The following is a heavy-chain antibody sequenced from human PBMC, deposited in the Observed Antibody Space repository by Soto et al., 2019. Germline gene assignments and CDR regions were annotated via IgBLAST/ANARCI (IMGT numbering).Heavy chain of an antibody. V-gene: IGHV4-4*07. Sequence: SETLSLTCSVSGASISSYFWTWIQQPAGKGLDWIGRISTSGTTNYNPSLKSRVTMSVDTSKNSFSLNLSSVTAADTAVYYCAREAGPDRWFDPWGQGTLVTSPQ. CDR2: ISTSGTT. J-gene: IGHJ5*02. CDR1: GASISSYF. CDR3: AREAGPDRWFDP. D-gene: IGHD6-19*01.